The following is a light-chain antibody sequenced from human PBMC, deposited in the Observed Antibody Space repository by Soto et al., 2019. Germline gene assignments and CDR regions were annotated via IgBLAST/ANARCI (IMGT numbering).Light chain of an antibody. V-gene: IGLV2-23*01. J-gene: IGLJ3*02. CDR2: ECS. CDR1: SSDVGSDNL. Sequence: QSVLTQPASVSGSPGQSITISCTGTSSDVGSDNLVSWYQQHPGKAPKLMIYECSKRPSGVSHRFSGSKSGNTASLTLSGLQAADEADDYCCSYSGSSTPNMVFGGGTKLTVL. CDR3: CSYSGSSTPNMV.